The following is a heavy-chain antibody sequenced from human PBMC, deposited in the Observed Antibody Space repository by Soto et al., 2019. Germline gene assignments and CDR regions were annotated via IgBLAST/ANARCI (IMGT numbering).Heavy chain of an antibody. D-gene: IGHD5-18*01. CDR3: AKHRGYSYPGFDY. CDR2: ISYDGSNK. V-gene: IGHV3-30*18. CDR1: GFTFSSYG. Sequence: GGSLRLSCAASGFTFSSYGMHWVRQAPGKGLEWVAVISYDGSNKYYADSVKGRFTISRDNSKNTLYLQMNSLRAEDTAVYYYAKHRGYSYPGFDYWGQRPLLTVSS. J-gene: IGHJ4*02.